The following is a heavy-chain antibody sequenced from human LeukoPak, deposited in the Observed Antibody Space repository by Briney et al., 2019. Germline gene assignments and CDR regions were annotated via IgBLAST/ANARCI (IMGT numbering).Heavy chain of an antibody. V-gene: IGHV3-74*01. Sequence: GGSLRLSCAACGFTFSSYWMHWVRQAPGKGLVWVSRINSAGSSTSYADSVKGRFTISRDNAKNTLYLQMNSLRAEDTAVYYCARAWKGYCSSTSCSALPPYYYYGMDVWGQGTTVTVSS. CDR3: ARAWKGYCSSTSCSALPPYYYYGMDV. D-gene: IGHD2-2*01. CDR2: INSAGSST. J-gene: IGHJ6*02. CDR1: GFTFSSYW.